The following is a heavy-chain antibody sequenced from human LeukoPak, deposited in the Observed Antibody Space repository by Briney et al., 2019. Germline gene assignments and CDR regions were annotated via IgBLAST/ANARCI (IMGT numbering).Heavy chain of an antibody. V-gene: IGHV4-39*01. CDR3: ARHTSSWFYYFDY. Sequence: PSETLSLTCTVSGGSISSSSYYWGWIRQPPGKGLEWIGSIYYSGSTYYNPSLKSRVTISVNTSKNQFSLKLSSVTAADTAVYYCARHTSSWFYYFDYWGQGTLVTVSS. CDR1: GGSISSSSYY. J-gene: IGHJ4*02. D-gene: IGHD6-13*01. CDR2: IYYSGST.